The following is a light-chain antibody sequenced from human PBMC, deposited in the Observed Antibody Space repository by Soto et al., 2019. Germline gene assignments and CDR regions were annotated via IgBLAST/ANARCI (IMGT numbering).Light chain of an antibody. V-gene: IGKV3-20*01. Sequence: EIVLTQSPGTVSLRPGERATLSCRASQSVSSTYLAWYQQKPGQAPRLLIYGGSSRATGIPDRFSGSGSGTDFTLTISRLEPEDCAVYYCQQYGTSPRTFGQGTKVDIK. J-gene: IGKJ1*01. CDR2: GGS. CDR3: QQYGTSPRT. CDR1: QSVSSTY.